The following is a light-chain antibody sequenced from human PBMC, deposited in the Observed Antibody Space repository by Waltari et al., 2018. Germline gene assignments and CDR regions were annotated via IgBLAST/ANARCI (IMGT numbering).Light chain of an antibody. V-gene: IGLV2-23*02. J-gene: IGLJ3*02. CDR2: DVS. CDR1: SSDIGSYDI. CDR3: CSYAGNYVWV. Sequence: QSALTQPAAVSGSPGQSVTIPCTGASSDIGSYDIVSWYQQHPGNAPKLVISDVSKRPPGVSDRFSGSKSGDTASLTISGLQFEDEADYYCCSYAGNYVWVFGGGTRLTVL.